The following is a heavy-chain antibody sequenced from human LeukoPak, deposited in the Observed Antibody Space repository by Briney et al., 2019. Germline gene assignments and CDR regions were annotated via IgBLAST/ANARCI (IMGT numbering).Heavy chain of an antibody. CDR1: GFSFSRHT. CDR3: ARQDISLDD. J-gene: IGHJ4*02. CDR2: IESDGTNK. V-gene: IGHV3-30-3*01. Sequence: PGGSLRLSCVASGFSFSRHTIHWVRQAPAKGLEWVAVIESDGTNKYHADSVKGRFTISRDNSENTLYLQMNSLRPEDTALYFCARQDISLDDWGQGTLVTVSS. D-gene: IGHD3-3*02.